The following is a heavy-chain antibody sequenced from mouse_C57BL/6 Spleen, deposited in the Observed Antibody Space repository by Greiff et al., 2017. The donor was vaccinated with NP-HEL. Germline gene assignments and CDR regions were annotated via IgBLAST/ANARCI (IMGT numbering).Heavy chain of an antibody. D-gene: IGHD1-1*01. CDR3: ARQGYYGSSLYYYAMDY. Sequence: EVKLEESGGDLVKPGGSLKLSCAASGFTFSSYGMSWVRQTPDKRLEWVATISSGGSYTYYPDSVKGRFTISRDNAKNTLYLQMSSLKSEDTAMYYCARQGYYGSSLYYYAMDYWGQGTSVTVSS. J-gene: IGHJ4*01. V-gene: IGHV5-6*02. CDR2: ISSGGSYT. CDR1: GFTFSSYG.